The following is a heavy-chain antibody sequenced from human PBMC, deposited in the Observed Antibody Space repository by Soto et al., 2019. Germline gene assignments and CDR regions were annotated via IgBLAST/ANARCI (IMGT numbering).Heavy chain of an antibody. D-gene: IGHD1-26*01. J-gene: IGHJ4*02. V-gene: IGHV1-3*01. CDR3: GRGRSGQIVVFY. CDR2: INAGNGNT. Sequence: ASVKVSCKASGYTFTSYAMHWVRQAPGQRLEWMGWINAGNGNTKYSQKFQGRVTITRDTSASTAYMELSSLSPDDTAVYYCGRGRSGQIVVFYWGQGNTVTVSS. CDR1: GYTFTSYA.